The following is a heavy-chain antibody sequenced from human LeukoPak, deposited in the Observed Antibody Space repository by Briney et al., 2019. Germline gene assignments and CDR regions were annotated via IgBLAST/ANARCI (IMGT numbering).Heavy chain of an antibody. Sequence: SETLSLTCSVSSDSISRYYWSWSRQSPGKALEWVGYMYHGGSAHYSPSLRSRVTISIDRSRNQISLKVASVTTADTAVYFCARVRGQLWPPDYWGQGTQVIVSS. V-gene: IGHV4-59*01. J-gene: IGHJ4*02. CDR3: ARVRGQLWPPDY. D-gene: IGHD1-1*01. CDR1: SDSISRYY. CDR2: MYHGGSA.